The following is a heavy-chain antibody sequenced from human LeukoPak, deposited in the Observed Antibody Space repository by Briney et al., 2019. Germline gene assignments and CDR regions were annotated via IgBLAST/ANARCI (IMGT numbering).Heavy chain of an antibody. CDR1: GFTFSSYA. Sequence: GGSLRLSCAASGFTFSSYAMHWVRHAPGKGLEWVAVISYDGSNKYYADSVKGRFTISRDNSKNTLYLQMNSLRAEDTAVYYCARALRPSTVTNPPYYYYGMDVWGEGTTVTVSS. J-gene: IGHJ6*04. D-gene: IGHD4-17*01. CDR2: ISYDGSNK. V-gene: IGHV3-30-3*01. CDR3: ARALRPSTVTNPPYYYYGMDV.